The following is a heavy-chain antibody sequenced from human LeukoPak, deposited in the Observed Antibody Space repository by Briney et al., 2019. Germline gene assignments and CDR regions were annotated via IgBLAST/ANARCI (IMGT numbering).Heavy chain of an antibody. CDR2: YYYSGST. V-gene: IGHV4-61*01. J-gene: IGHJ4*02. Sequence: PSETLSLTCTVSGGSVSSGRYYWSWIRQPPGKGLEWIGYYYYSGSTNYNPSLKTRVTISIDTSKNQFSLKVSSVTAADTAVYCCARKTTGDQGSYFDYWGQGTLVTVSS. D-gene: IGHD1-1*01. CDR3: ARKTTGDQGSYFDY. CDR1: GGSVSSGRYY.